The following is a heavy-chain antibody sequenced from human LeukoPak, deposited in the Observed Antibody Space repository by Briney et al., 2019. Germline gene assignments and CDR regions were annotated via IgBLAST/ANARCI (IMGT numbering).Heavy chain of an antibody. D-gene: IGHD2-15*01. V-gene: IGHV3-53*05. J-gene: IGHJ4*02. CDR3: AEDQKLQPFHY. CDR1: GFTVSNNY. CDR2: IYNDGST. Sequence: GGSLRLSCAASGFTVSNNYMSWVRQAPGKGLEWLSVIYNDGSTYYADSVKGRFTISRDNSKNTLYLQMNSLRGEDTSVYYCAEDQKLQPFHYWGQGTLVTVSS.